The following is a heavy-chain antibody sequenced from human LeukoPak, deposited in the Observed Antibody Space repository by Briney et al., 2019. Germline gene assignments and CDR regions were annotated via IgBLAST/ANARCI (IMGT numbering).Heavy chain of an antibody. J-gene: IGHJ4*02. CDR2: IYYSGST. V-gene: IGHV4-59*01. Sequence: SETLSLTXTVSGGSISSYYWSWIRQPPGKGLEWIGYIYYSGSTNYNPSLKSRVTISVDTSKNQFSLKLSSVTAADTAVYYCARGTKYQLPYYFDYWGQGTLVTVSS. CDR1: GGSISSYY. D-gene: IGHD2-2*01. CDR3: ARGTKYQLPYYFDY.